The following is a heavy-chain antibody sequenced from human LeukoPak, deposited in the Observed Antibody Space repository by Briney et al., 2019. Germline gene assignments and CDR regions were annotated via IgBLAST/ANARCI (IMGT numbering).Heavy chain of an antibody. CDR2: ISSSSSYI. D-gene: IGHD2-2*01. Sequence: GGSLGLSCAASGFTFSSYSMNWVRQAPGKGLEWVSSISSSSSYIYYADSVKGRFTISRDNAKNSLYLQMNSLRAEDTAVYYCARDRGVPAARPFDLWGRGTLVTVSS. CDR1: GFTFSSYS. J-gene: IGHJ2*01. CDR3: ARDRGVPAARPFDL. V-gene: IGHV3-21*01.